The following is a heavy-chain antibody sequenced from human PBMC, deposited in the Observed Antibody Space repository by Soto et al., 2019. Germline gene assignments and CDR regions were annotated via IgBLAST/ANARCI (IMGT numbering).Heavy chain of an antibody. CDR1: GYTFTNYA. J-gene: IGHJ2*01. V-gene: IGHV1-18*01. Sequence: QVHLVQSGAEVKEPGASVKVSCQACGYTFTNYAISWVRQAPGHGLEWMGWISPSTGDTDQAQRFQDRVTMTLDTSTNTANLELRSLGTDDTAVYYCARCYCSIGSCYACWHLDLWGPGTLVTVSS. CDR2: ISPSTGDT. D-gene: IGHD2-15*01. CDR3: ARCYCSIGSCYACWHLDL.